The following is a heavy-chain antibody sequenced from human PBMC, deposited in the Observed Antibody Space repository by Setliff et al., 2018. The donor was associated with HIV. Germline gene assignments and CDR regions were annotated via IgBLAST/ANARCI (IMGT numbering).Heavy chain of an antibody. D-gene: IGHD2-21*02. CDR3: ARGSRSPLVNKFRVTPAFDY. CDR1: GGSFSGHY. V-gene: IGHV4-34*01. J-gene: IGHJ4*01. Sequence: PSETLSLTCAVYGGSFSGHYWSWIRQTPGKGLEWIGDISHSGNTNYNPSLKSRVTISVDTSKNQFSLRLTSVTAVDTAVYFCARGSRSPLVNKFRVTPAFDYWGQGTLVTVSS. CDR2: ISHSGNT.